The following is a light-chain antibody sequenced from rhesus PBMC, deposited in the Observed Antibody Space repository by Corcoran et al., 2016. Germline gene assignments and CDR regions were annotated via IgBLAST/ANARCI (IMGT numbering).Light chain of an antibody. CDR1: QIVSSY. CDR3: YQHSSGYS. CDR2: GAS. J-gene: IGKJ2*01. Sequence: QVILTQSPATLSLSPGERATLSCRSSQIVSSYLAWYQQKPGQVPRLLIYGASSRATGIPDRFSGSGSGTDFTRTISSLEPEDVGVYHCYQHSSGYSFGQGTKVEIK. V-gene: IGKV3-10*01.